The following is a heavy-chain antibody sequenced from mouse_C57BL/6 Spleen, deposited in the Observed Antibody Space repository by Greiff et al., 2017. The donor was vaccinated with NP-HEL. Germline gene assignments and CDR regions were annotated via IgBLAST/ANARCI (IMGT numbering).Heavy chain of an antibody. J-gene: IGHJ1*03. Sequence: VQLQQSGTELVKPGASVKLSCKASGYTFTSYWMHWVKQRPGQGLEWIGNINPSNGGTNYNEKFKSKATLTVDKSSSTAYMQLSSLTSEDSAVYYCVITTVVAEWYFEVWGTGTTVTVSS. D-gene: IGHD1-1*01. CDR1: GYTFTSYW. V-gene: IGHV1-53*01. CDR3: VITTVVAEWYFEV. CDR2: INPSNGGT.